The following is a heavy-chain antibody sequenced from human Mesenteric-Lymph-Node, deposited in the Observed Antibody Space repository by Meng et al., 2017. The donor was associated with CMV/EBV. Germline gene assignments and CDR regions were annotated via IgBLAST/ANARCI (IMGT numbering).Heavy chain of an antibody. V-gene: IGHV3-30*04. CDR2: LSYDATNK. D-gene: IGHD2-2*01. CDR3: ARDHRGLVVNPGTVYFDY. CDR1: GFTFSSHA. J-gene: IGHJ4*02. Sequence: GGSLRLSCAASGFTFSSHAMHWVRQAPGKGLEWVAILSYDATNKYYSDSVKGRFTISRDNSKNTLYLQMSSLTTEDTAVYYCARDHRGLVVNPGTVYFDYWGQGTLVTVSS.